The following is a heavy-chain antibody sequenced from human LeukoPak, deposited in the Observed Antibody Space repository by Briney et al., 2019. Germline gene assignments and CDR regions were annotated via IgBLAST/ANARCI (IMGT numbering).Heavy chain of an antibody. CDR3: ARHERGSSDWFDP. CDR2: IYYSGKT. V-gene: IGHV4-39*01. CDR1: GGSISSTIYY. D-gene: IGHD6-6*01. Sequence: SETLSLTCTVSGGSISSTIYYWGWIRQPPGKGLEWIGSIYYSGKTYYNPSLKSRVTISVDTSKNQFSLKLNSVTAADTAVYYCARHERGSSDWFDPWGQGTLVTVSS. J-gene: IGHJ5*02.